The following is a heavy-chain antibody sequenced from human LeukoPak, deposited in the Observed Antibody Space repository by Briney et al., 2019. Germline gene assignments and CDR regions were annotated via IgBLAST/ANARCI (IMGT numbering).Heavy chain of an antibody. V-gene: IGHV3-48*03. CDR1: GFTFSSYE. CDR3: ARAGGYCSSTSCFYYFDY. Sequence: GGSLRLSCADSGFTFSSYEMNWVRQAPGKGLGWVSYISSSGSTIYYADSVKGRFTISRDNAKNSLYLQMNSLRAEDTAVYYCARAGGYCSSTSCFYYFDYWGQGTLVTVSS. J-gene: IGHJ4*02. CDR2: ISSSGSTI. D-gene: IGHD2-2*01.